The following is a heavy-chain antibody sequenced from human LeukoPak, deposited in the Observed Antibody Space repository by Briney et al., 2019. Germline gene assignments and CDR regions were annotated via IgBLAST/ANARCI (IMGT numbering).Heavy chain of an antibody. CDR1: GFTFSSYS. J-gene: IGHJ4*02. V-gene: IGHV3-21*01. D-gene: IGHD1-7*01. CDR3: AREVKTGATRFFDY. CDR2: ISSSSSYI. Sequence: PGGSLRLSCAASGFTFSSYSMNWVRQAPGKGLEWVSSISSSSSYIYYADSVKGRFTISRDNAKNSLYLQMNSLRAEDTAVYYCAREVKTGATRFFDYWGQGTLVTVSS.